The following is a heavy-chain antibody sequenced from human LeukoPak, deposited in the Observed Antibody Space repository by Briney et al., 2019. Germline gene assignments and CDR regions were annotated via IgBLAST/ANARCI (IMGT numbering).Heavy chain of an antibody. CDR2: IIPILGIA. J-gene: IGHJ6*02. Sequence: RASVKVSCKASGGTFSSYAISWVRQAPGQGLEWMGRIIPILGIANYAQKFQGRVTITADKSTSTAYMELSSLRSEDTAVYYCASTAALYCYGSGSYPKPYYYYGMDVWGQGTTVTVSS. V-gene: IGHV1-69*04. CDR3: ASTAALYCYGSGSYPKPYYYYGMDV. D-gene: IGHD3-10*01. CDR1: GGTFSSYA.